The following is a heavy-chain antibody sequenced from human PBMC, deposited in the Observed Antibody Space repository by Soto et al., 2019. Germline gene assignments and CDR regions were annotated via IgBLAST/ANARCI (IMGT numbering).Heavy chain of an antibody. V-gene: IGHV6-1*01. D-gene: IGHD3-22*01. J-gene: IGHJ3*02. CDR2: TYYRSKWYN. CDR1: GDSVSSNSAA. CDR3: ARDHPYDSTRVFAFDI. Sequence: PSQTLSLTCAISGDSVSSNSAAWNWIRQSPSRSLEWLGRTYYRSKWYNDYAVSVKSRITINPDTSKNQFSLQLNSVTPEDTAFYYCARDHPYDSTRVFAFDIWGQGTMVTVSS.